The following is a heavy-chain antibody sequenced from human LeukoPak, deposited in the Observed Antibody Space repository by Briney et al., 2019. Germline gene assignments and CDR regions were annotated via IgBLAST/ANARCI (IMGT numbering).Heavy chain of an antibody. J-gene: IGHJ4*02. D-gene: IGHD3-16*01. V-gene: IGHV1-2*02. CDR1: GYTFTGYY. CDR3: ATQRGSYLWGTDFDY. CDR2: INPNSGDT. Sequence: ASVKVSCKASGYTFTGYYMHWVRHAPGQGLEWMGWINPNSGDTKYSQKFQGRVTMTRDTSIRTAYMELTRLRSDDTAVYYCATQRGSYLWGTDFDYWGQGTLVTVSS.